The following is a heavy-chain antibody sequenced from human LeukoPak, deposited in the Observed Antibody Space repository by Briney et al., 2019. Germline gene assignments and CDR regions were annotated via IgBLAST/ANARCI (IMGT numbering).Heavy chain of an antibody. J-gene: IGHJ6*02. V-gene: IGHV3-30*04. Sequence: GGSLRLSCAASGSTFSSYAKHWVRQAPGKGLEWVAVISYDGSNKYYADSVKGRFTISRDNSKNTLYLQMNSLRAEDTAVYYCARDSSPSDRNYDFWSGYYFYYYYGMDVWGQGTTVTVSS. D-gene: IGHD3-3*01. CDR3: ARDSSPSDRNYDFWSGYYFYYYYGMDV. CDR1: GSTFSSYA. CDR2: ISYDGSNK.